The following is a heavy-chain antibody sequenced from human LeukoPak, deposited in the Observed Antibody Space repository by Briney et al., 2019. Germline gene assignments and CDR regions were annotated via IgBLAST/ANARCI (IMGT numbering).Heavy chain of an antibody. CDR3: ARMYSSSWYGFGDY. CDR2: ISYDGSNK. V-gene: IGHV3-30-3*01. J-gene: IGHJ4*02. Sequence: GGSLRLSCAASGFTFSSYAMHWVRQAPGKGLEWVAVISYDGSNKYYADSVKGRFTISRDNAKNSLYLQMNSLRAEDTAVYYCARMYSSSWYGFGDYWGQGTLVTVSS. CDR1: GFTFSSYA. D-gene: IGHD6-13*01.